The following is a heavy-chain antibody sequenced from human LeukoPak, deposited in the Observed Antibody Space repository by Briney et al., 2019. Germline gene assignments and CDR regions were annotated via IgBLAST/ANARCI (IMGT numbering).Heavy chain of an antibody. V-gene: IGHV4-59*12. CDR1: GGSISSYY. Sequence: PSETLSLTCTVSGGSISSYYWSWIRQPPGKGLEWIGEIYHSGSTNYNPSLKSRVTISVDKSKNQFSLKLNSVTAADTAVYYCARDPNDGDYFDYWGQGTLVTVSS. CDR2: IYHSGST. J-gene: IGHJ4*02. CDR3: ARDPNDGDYFDY. D-gene: IGHD2-8*01.